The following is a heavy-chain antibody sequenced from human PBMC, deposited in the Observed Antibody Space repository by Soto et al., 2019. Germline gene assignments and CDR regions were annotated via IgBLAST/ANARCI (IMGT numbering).Heavy chain of an antibody. CDR1: GFPFDDFA. Sequence: PAGSLRLSCTGSGFPFDDFALNWIRQAPGKGLEWVGVIRNQSYHETTEYAAAVKGRFSISRDTSNVISYLEMNSVIFEDSAVYYCSGAEGPDPAYFSLYWGQGTPVTVSS. V-gene: IGHV3-49*03. CDR3: SGAEGPDPAYFSLY. D-gene: IGHD1-26*01. J-gene: IGHJ4*02. CDR2: IRNQSYHETT.